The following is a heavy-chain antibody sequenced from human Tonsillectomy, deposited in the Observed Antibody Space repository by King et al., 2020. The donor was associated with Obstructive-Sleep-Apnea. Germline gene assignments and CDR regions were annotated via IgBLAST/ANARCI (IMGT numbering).Heavy chain of an antibody. CDR2: INPNSGGT. CDR3: ASEQDYYASSGYFDY. CDR1: GYTFTGYY. J-gene: IGHJ4*02. D-gene: IGHD3-22*01. Sequence: QLVQSGAEVKKPGASVKVSCKASGYTFTGYYMHWVRQAPGQGLEWMGWINPNSGGTNYAQKFQGWVTMNRYTYINTAYMELSRLRYDDTAVYYCASEQDYYASSGYFDYWGQGTLVTVSS. V-gene: IGHV1-2*04.